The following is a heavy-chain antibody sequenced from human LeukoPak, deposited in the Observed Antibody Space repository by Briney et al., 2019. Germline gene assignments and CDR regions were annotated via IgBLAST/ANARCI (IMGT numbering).Heavy chain of an antibody. CDR1: GFTFSSYS. D-gene: IGHD6-19*01. CDR2: ISSSSSYI. Sequence: GGSLRLSCAASGFTFSSYSMNWVRQAPGKGLEWVSPISSSSSYIYYADSVKGRFTISRDNAKNSLYLQMNSLRAEDTAVYYCARDHNRYSSGWVPDYWGQGTLVTVSS. CDR3: ARDHNRYSSGWVPDY. J-gene: IGHJ4*02. V-gene: IGHV3-21*01.